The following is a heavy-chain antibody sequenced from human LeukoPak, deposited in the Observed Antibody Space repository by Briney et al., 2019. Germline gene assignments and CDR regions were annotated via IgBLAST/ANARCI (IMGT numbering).Heavy chain of an antibody. CDR1: SGSISSYY. V-gene: IGHV4-59*08. J-gene: IGHJ5*02. D-gene: IGHD3-10*01. Sequence: SETLFLTCTISSGSISSYYWHWIRQPAGKGLEWIGYIYYRGNINYNPSLKSRVTISVDTSKNQFSLKLSSVTAADTAVYYCATTIYGSGSNCFDPWGQGTLVTVSS. CDR3: ATTIYGSGSNCFDP. CDR2: IYYRGNI.